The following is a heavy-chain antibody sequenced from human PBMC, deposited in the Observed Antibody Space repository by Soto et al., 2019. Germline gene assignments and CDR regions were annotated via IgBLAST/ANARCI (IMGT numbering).Heavy chain of an antibody. V-gene: IGHV4-4*02. CDR3: TKKPGGVNYGFQS. CDR2: IYHSGST. CDR1: GASVSSGGW. J-gene: IGHJ4*02. D-gene: IGHD3-16*01. Sequence: QVQLQESGPGLVEPSGTLSLTCTVSGASVSSGGWWTWLRQPPGKGLEWIGEIYHSGSTNYNPSLKSRVSMSLYNSKKQFSLRLNYVTDAVTDLYYCTKKPGGVNYGFQSWGQGTLVTVSS.